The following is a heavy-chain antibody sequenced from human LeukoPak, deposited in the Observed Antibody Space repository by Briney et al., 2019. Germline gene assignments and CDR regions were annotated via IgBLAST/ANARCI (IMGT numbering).Heavy chain of an antibody. V-gene: IGHV4-4*07. CDR3: ARLGDYYGSGSPVDY. CDR2: IYTSGST. CDR1: GGSISSYY. D-gene: IGHD3-10*01. Sequence: SETLSLTCTVSGGSISSYYWSWIRQPAGKGLEWIGRIYTSGSTNYNPSLKSRVTMSVDTSKNQFSLKLSSVTAAGTAVYYCARLGDYYGSGSPVDYWGQGTLVTVSS. J-gene: IGHJ4*02.